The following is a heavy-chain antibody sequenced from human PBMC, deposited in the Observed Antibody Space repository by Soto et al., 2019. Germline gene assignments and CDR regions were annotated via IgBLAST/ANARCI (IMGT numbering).Heavy chain of an antibody. CDR1: GGTFSSYA. J-gene: IGHJ4*02. CDR2: IIPIFGTA. CDR3: ARVPIYGDYGYYFDY. Sequence: GASVKVSCKASGGTFSSYAISWVRQAPGQGLEWMGGIIPIFGTANYAQKFQGRVTITADKSTSTAYMELSSLRSEDTAVYYCARVPIYGDYGYYFDYWGQGTLVTVSS. D-gene: IGHD4-17*01. V-gene: IGHV1-69*06.